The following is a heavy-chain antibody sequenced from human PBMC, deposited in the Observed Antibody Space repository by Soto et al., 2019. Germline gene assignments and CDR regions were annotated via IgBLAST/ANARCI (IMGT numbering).Heavy chain of an antibody. Sequence: PGGSLRLSCAASGFAFSNAWMSWVRQAPGKGLEWVGRIKSKTDGGTTDYAAPVKGRFTISRDDSKNTLYLQMNSLKTEDTAVYYCTTESTLGATSTLIDYWGQGTLVTVSS. CDR1: GFAFSNAW. CDR2: IKSKTDGGTT. CDR3: TTESTLGATSTLIDY. J-gene: IGHJ4*02. D-gene: IGHD1-26*01. V-gene: IGHV3-15*01.